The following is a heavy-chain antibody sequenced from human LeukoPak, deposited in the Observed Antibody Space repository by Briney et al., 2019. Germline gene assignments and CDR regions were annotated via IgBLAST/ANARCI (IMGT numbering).Heavy chain of an antibody. Sequence: PSETLSLTCTVSGGSVSSYYWSWIRQPPGKGLEWIGYIYYSGSTNYNPSLKSRVTISVDTSKNQFSLKLSSVTAADMAVYYCARGRLAAVLDYWGQGTLVTVSS. D-gene: IGHD6-13*01. CDR2: IYYSGST. CDR1: GGSVSSYY. V-gene: IGHV4-59*02. CDR3: ARGRLAAVLDY. J-gene: IGHJ4*02.